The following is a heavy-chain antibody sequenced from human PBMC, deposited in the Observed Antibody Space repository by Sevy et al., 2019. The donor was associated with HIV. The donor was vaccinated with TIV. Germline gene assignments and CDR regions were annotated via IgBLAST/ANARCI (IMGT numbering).Heavy chain of an antibody. J-gene: IGHJ6*03. CDR1: GFSFDSYG. Sequence: GGCLRLSCAVSGFSFDSYGMSWVRQAPGKGLEWVSGISGSGTRTYYADSVKGRFIISRDNSKNTLYLQMNSLRSEDTAIYYCAKGRGGHYDPDEIGYYFYYYNMDVWGKGTTVTVSS. CDR2: ISGSGTRT. V-gene: IGHV3-23*01. CDR3: AKGRGGHYDPDEIGYYFYYYNMDV. D-gene: IGHD3-22*01.